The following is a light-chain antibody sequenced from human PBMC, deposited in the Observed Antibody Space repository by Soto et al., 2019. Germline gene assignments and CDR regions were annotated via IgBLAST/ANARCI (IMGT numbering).Light chain of an antibody. Sequence: SYELTQPPSVSVSPGQTARITCFGDALPKQYAYWYQQKPGQAPVLVIYKDRERPSGIPERFSGSTSGTTVTLTISGVQAEDEADYYCQSAYISGTQRVFGTGTKLTVL. J-gene: IGLJ1*01. V-gene: IGLV3-25*03. CDR3: QSAYISGTQRV. CDR2: KDR. CDR1: ALPKQY.